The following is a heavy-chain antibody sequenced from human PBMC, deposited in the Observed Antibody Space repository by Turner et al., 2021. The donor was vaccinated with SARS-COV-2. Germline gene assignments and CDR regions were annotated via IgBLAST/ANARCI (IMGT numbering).Heavy chain of an antibody. J-gene: IGHJ5*02. V-gene: IGHV3-53*01. CDR1: GFTVSSNY. Sequence: EVRLVESGGCLIQPGGALRLPCAASGFTVSSNYMSWVRQAPGKGLEWVSVIYSGGSTYYADSVKGRFTISRDNSKNTLYLQMNSLRAEDTAVYYCARQLTTVTTWFDPWGQGTLVTVSS. CDR2: IYSGGST. D-gene: IGHD4-17*01. CDR3: ARQLTTVTTWFDP.